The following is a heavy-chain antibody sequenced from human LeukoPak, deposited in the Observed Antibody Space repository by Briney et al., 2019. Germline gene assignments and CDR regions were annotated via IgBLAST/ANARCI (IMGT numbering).Heavy chain of an antibody. Sequence: GGSLRLPCAASGFTFDDYAMQWVRQAPGKGLEWVSGISWNSGSIGYADSVKGRFTISRDNAKNSLYLQMNSLRAEDMALYYCAKDITGDYGTGFDYWGQGTLVTVSS. CDR1: GFTFDDYA. D-gene: IGHD4-17*01. V-gene: IGHV3-9*03. J-gene: IGHJ4*02. CDR3: AKDITGDYGTGFDY. CDR2: ISWNSGSI.